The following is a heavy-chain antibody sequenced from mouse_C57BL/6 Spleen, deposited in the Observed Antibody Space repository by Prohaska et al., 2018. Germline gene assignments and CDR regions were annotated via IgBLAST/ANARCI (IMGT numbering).Heavy chain of an antibody. CDR2: ISSGGDYI. CDR3: TRGTIYYYGSSYGKNYAMDY. Sequence: GSGEGLVKPGGSLKLSCAASGFTFSSYAMSWVRQTPEKRLEWVAYISSGGDYIYYADTVKGRFTISRDNARNTLYLQMSSLKSEDTAMYYCTRGTIYYYGSSYGKNYAMDYWGQGTSVTVSS. J-gene: IGHJ4*01. V-gene: IGHV5-9-1*02. CDR1: GFTFSSYA. D-gene: IGHD1-1*01.